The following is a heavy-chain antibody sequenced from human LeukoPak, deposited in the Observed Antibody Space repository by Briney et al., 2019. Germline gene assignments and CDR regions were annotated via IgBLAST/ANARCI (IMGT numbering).Heavy chain of an antibody. CDR2: IYYSRGT. CDR3: ARLVLAVAGSFDY. D-gene: IGHD6-19*01. Sequence: PSETLSLTCTVSGGSISSYYWSWIRQPPGKGLEWIGYIYYSRGTNYNPSLKSRVTISVDTSKNQFSLKLSSVTAADTAVYYCARLVLAVAGSFDYWGQGTLVTVSS. CDR1: GGSISSYY. V-gene: IGHV4-59*08. J-gene: IGHJ4*02.